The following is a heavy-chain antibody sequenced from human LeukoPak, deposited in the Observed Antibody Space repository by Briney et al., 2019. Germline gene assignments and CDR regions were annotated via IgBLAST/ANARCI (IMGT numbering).Heavy chain of an antibody. J-gene: IGHJ4*02. Sequence: SETLSLTCTVSGGSISSGDYYWSWIRQPPGKGLEWIGYIYYSGSTYYNPSLKSRVTISVDTSKNQFSLKLSSVTAADTAMYYCASNVDTAMDFDYWGQGTLVTVSS. CDR2: IYYSGST. D-gene: IGHD5-18*01. V-gene: IGHV4-30-4*08. CDR3: ASNVDTAMDFDY. CDR1: GGSISSGDYY.